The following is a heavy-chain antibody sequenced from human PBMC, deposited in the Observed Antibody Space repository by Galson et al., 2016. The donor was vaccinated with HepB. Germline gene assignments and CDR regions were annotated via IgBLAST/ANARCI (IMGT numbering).Heavy chain of an antibody. CDR1: GLSLRTSGEG. CDR2: VYWNDDK. D-gene: IGHD5-18*01. J-gene: IGHJ4*02. V-gene: IGHV2-5*01. CDR3: AHQSRGYNYGYVR. Sequence: PALVKPTQIITLTCTFSGLSLRTSGEGVAWIRQPPGKALEWLALVYWNDDKRYSPTLKSRLTITKDTSRNLVVLRMTNMEPVDTATYYCAHQSRGYNYGYVRWGQGTLVTVSS.